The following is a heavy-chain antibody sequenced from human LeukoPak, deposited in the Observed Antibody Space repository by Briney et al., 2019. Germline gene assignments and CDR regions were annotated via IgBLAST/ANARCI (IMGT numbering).Heavy chain of an antibody. CDR2: TYYRSKLYN. CDR3: ASNGYYSSSWYYFDY. V-gene: IGHV6-1*01. J-gene: IGHJ4*02. CDR1: GDSVSSNSAA. Sequence: SQTLSLTCAISGDSVSSNSAAWNWLRQSPSRGLEWLGRTYYRSKLYNDYAVSVKSRITINPDTSKNQFSLQLNSVTPEDTAVYYCASNGYYSSSWYYFDYWGQGTLVTVSS. D-gene: IGHD6-13*01.